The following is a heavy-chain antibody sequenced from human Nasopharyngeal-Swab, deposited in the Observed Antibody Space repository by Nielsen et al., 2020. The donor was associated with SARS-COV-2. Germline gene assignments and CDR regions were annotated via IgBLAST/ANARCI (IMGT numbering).Heavy chain of an antibody. CDR2: INPASWGT. D-gene: IGHD2-2*01. Sequence: ASVTVSRQASGYTFNKYYIHWVRQAPAQGREWMGMINPASWGTTYEQKLQGRVTMTRDTSTSTVFLDLSSLRSEDTAVYYCARRGRCSGSSCDMDVWGKGTTVTVSS. V-gene: IGHV1-46*02. J-gene: IGHJ6*04. CDR3: ARRGRCSGSSCDMDV. CDR1: GYTFNKYY.